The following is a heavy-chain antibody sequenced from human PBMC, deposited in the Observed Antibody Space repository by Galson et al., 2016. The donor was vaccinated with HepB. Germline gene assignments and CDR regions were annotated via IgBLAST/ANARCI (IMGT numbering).Heavy chain of an antibody. D-gene: IGHD3-3*01. Sequence: SLRLSCAASGFTLSNSMMHWVRQASGKGLQWVGRIRGKPNNNATTYAASVKGRFTISRDDSMNTAYLEMNNLKLEDTAMYYGTSLEVVDTDDAFDIWGPGTMVTVSS. CDR3: TSLEVVDTDDAFDI. CDR1: GFTLSNSM. V-gene: IGHV3-73*01. CDR2: IRGKPNNNAT. J-gene: IGHJ3*02.